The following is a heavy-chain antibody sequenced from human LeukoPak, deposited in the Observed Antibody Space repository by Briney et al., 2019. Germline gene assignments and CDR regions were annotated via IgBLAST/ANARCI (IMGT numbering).Heavy chain of an antibody. J-gene: IGHJ3*02. CDR1: SEFFSGYY. V-gene: IGHV4-34*01. D-gene: IGHD6-13*01. CDR2: INDSGIT. Sequence: SETLSLTCGVSSEFFSGYYWGWIRQPPGKGLEWIGDINDSGITKYNPTLKTRVTISIDTSKNQFSLKVKSVTAADTAVYYCARDLYSSRTNDAFVIWGRGTMVTVSS. CDR3: ARDLYSSRTNDAFVI.